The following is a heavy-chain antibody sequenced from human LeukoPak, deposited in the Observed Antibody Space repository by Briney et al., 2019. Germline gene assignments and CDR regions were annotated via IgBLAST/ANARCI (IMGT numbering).Heavy chain of an antibody. CDR3: ASSRGHYYDSSGYYGVNY. V-gene: IGHV1-18*01. J-gene: IGHJ4*02. Sequence: GASVKVSCKASGYSFTSYGISWVRQAPGQGLEWMGWISAYNGNTNYAQKLQGRVTMTTDISTSTAYMELRSLRSDDTAVYYCASSRGHYYDSSGYYGVNYWGQGTLVTVSS. CDR1: GYSFTSYG. D-gene: IGHD3-22*01. CDR2: ISAYNGNT.